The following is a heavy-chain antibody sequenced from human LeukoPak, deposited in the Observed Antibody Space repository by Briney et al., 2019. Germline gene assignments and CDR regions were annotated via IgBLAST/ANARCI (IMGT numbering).Heavy chain of an antibody. CDR2: ISSSGSTI. D-gene: IGHD2-15*01. CDR3: ARVVDYYYYYMDV. Sequence: PGGSLRLSCVASGFTFGSYEMNWVRQAPGKGLEWVSYISSSGSTIYYADSVKGRFTISRDNAKNSLYLQMNSLRAEDTAVYYCARVVDYYYYYMDVWGKGTTVTISS. CDR1: GFTFGSYE. V-gene: IGHV3-48*03. J-gene: IGHJ6*03.